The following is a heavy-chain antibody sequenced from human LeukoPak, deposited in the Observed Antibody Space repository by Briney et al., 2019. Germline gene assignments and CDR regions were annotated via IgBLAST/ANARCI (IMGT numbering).Heavy chain of an antibody. V-gene: IGHV4-39*01. CDR3: ARQVVGIGP. Sequence: PSETLSLTCTVSGGSINSGSHYWGWLRQPPGKGLEWIGSIYYTGKTYYNPSLKSRATMSADTSKNLFSLTLSSVTAADTAVYYSARQVVGIGPWGQGTLVTVSS. CDR2: IYYTGKT. J-gene: IGHJ5*02. CDR1: GGSINSGSHY. D-gene: IGHD2-15*01.